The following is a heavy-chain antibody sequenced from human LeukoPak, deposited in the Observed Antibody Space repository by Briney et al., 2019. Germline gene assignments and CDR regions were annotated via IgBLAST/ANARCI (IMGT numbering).Heavy chain of an antibody. V-gene: IGHV3-23*01. CDR2: ISGSGGST. CDR3: AKDRDAFDI. Sequence: LTGGSLRLSCAASGFTFSSYAMSWVRQAPGKGLEGVSAISGSGGSTYYADSVKGRFTISRDNSKNTLYLQMNSLRAEDTAEYYCAKDRDAFDIWGQGTMVTVSS. CDR1: GFTFSSYA. J-gene: IGHJ3*02.